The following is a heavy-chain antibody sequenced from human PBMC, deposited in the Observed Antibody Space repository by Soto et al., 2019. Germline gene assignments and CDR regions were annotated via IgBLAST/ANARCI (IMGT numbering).Heavy chain of an antibody. CDR2: ISSSSSYI. CDR1: GFPFSSYS. CDR3: ARDKVVPAPIDY. J-gene: IGHJ4*02. Sequence: PGGSLRLSCASSGFPFSSYSMNWVRQAPGKGLEWVSSISSSSSYIYYADSVKGRFTISRDNAKNSLYLQMNSLRAEDTAVYYCARDKVVPAPIDYWGQGTLVTVSS. D-gene: IGHD2-2*01. V-gene: IGHV3-21*01.